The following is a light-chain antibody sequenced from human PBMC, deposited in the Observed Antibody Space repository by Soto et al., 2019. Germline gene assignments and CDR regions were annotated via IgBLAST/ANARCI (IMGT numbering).Light chain of an antibody. J-gene: IGKJ1*01. CDR3: HQYASSFGT. V-gene: IGKV3-20*01. Sequence: IVFTQSRATLSSPPGDRATLSCRASQSVGHMLLAWFQQKPGQAPRLLFFDAYSRATGLTDRFSGSGSGTNFDLTISRLEPEDFALYYCHQYASSFGTFGQGTKVDIK. CDR2: DAY. CDR1: QSVGHML.